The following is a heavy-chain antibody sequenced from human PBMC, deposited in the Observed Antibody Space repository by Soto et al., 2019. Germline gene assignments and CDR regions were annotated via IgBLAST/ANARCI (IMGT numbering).Heavy chain of an antibody. CDR3: ARQVPAAIRLGWFDP. Sequence: PSETLSLTCTVSGGSISRSTYYWGWIRHPPGKGLEWIGSIYYSGSTYYMPSLKSRVTISVDTSKNQFSLKFSSVTAADTAVYYCARQVPAAIRLGWFDPWGQGTLVTVSS. J-gene: IGHJ5*02. CDR1: GGSISRSTYY. V-gene: IGHV4-39*01. CDR2: IYYSGST. D-gene: IGHD2-2*02.